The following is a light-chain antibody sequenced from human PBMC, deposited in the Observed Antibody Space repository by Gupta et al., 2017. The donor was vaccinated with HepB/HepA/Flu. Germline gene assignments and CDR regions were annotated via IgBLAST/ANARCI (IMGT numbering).Light chain of an antibody. CDR3: QQYGSSPWT. Sequence: IVLPQSPGTLSLSPGERATLSCRASQSVSSSYLAWYQQRPGQAPRLLIYGASSRATGISDRFSGSGSGTDFTLTISRLEPEDFAVYYCQQYGSSPWTFGQGTKVESK. V-gene: IGKV3-20*01. J-gene: IGKJ1*01. CDR1: QSVSSSY. CDR2: GAS.